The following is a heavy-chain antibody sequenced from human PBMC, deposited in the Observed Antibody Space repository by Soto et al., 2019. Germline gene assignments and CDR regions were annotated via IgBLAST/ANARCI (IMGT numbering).Heavy chain of an antibody. D-gene: IGHD2-21*02. Sequence: GGSLRLSCAASGFTFSSYSMNWVRQAPGKGLEWVSSISSSSSYIYYADSVKGRFTISRDNAKNSLYLQMNSLRAEDTAVYYCAGEEAYCGGDCYSGAFDIWGQGTMVT. CDR2: ISSSSSYI. CDR3: AGEEAYCGGDCYSGAFDI. J-gene: IGHJ3*02. V-gene: IGHV3-21*01. CDR1: GFTFSSYS.